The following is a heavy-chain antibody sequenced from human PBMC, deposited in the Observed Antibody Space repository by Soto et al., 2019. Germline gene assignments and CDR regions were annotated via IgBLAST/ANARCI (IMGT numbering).Heavy chain of an antibody. CDR3: ARQPTAFGSMVTNYYFDY. D-gene: IGHD4-17*01. V-gene: IGHV4-39*01. CDR1: GGSISSSSYY. CDR2: IYYSGST. J-gene: IGHJ4*02. Sequence: ETLSLTCTVSGGSISSSSYYWGWIRQPPGKGLEWIGSIYYSGSTYYNPSLKSRVTISVDTSKNQFSLKLSSVTAADTAVYYCARQPTAFGSMVTNYYFDYWGQGTLVTVSS.